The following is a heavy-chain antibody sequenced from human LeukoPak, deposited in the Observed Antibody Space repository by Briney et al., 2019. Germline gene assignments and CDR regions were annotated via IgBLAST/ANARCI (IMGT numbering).Heavy chain of an antibody. V-gene: IGHV3-23*01. CDR2: ITDSGSTT. Sequence: GGSLRLSCAASGFTFSSYGMSWVRQAPGKGLEGVSSITDSGSTTYYADSVKGRFTISKDNSRNTLYLQMNSLRAEDTAIYYCAKLSGDTDPWWGQGTLVTVSS. J-gene: IGHJ4*02. CDR1: GFTFSSYG. CDR3: AKLSGDTDPW. D-gene: IGHD5-18*01.